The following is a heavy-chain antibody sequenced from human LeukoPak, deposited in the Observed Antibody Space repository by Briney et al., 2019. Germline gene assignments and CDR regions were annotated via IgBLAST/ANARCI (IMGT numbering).Heavy chain of an antibody. Sequence: SQTLSLTRSVSGASITNGDYYWNWIRQPPGKGPEWIGYISNSGTTYYNPSLKSRSSISMDTSKNQFSLELSSVTAADTAVYYCARHSWGLPPAEYFQHWGQGTLVTVSS. J-gene: IGHJ1*01. D-gene: IGHD3-16*01. CDR2: ISNSGTT. CDR1: GASITNGDYY. CDR3: ARHSWGLPPAEYFQH. V-gene: IGHV4-30-4*01.